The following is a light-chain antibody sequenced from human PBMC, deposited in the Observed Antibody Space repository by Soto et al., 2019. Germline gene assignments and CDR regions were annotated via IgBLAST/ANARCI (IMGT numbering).Light chain of an antibody. V-gene: IGLV2-8*01. Sequence: QSVLTQPPSASGCPGQSVTISCPGTSSDVGAYIFVSWYQQHPGKAPKLMVYDVNRRPPGVPDRFFGSKSGNTASLTVSGLQAEDEADYYCVSFAGGTYVFGTGTKVTVL. J-gene: IGLJ1*01. CDR1: SSDVGAYIF. CDR2: DVN. CDR3: VSFAGGTYV.